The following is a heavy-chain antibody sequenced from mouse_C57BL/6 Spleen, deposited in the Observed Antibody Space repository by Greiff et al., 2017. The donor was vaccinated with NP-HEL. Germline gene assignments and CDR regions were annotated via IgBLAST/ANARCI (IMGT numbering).Heavy chain of an antibody. V-gene: IGHV2-4*01. CDR2: IWRGGST. Sequence: VQLQQSGPGLVQPSQSLSITCTVSGFSLTSYGVHWVRQPPGKGLEWLGVIWRGGSTDYNAAFISRLSISKDNSKSQVFFKMNSLQADDTAIYYCAKPEGTVVGDYYAMDYWGQGTSVTVSS. CDR1: GFSLTSYG. J-gene: IGHJ4*01. CDR3: AKPEGTVVGDYYAMDY. D-gene: IGHD1-1*01.